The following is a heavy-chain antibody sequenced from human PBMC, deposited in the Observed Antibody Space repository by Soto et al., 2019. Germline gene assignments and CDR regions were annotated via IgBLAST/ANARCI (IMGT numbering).Heavy chain of an antibody. Sequence: ESGGGVVQPGRSLRLSCAASGFTFTSYPMHWVRQAPGKGLEWVAVISYDGTNKYFADSVKGRFTISRDNSKNTLYLQMNSLRPEDTAVFYCARGHITMIVGIDGAVDLWGRGTLVTVSS. V-gene: IGHV3-30-3*01. J-gene: IGHJ2*01. CDR3: ARGHITMIVGIDGAVDL. D-gene: IGHD3-22*01. CDR1: GFTFTSYP. CDR2: ISYDGTNK.